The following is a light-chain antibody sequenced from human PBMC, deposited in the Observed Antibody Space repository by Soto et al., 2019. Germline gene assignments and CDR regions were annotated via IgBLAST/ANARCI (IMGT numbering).Light chain of an antibody. V-gene: IGLV1-40*01. CDR3: CAFGGVFGM. Sequence: QSVLTQPPSVSGAPGQRVTISCSGGGSNIGAGYDVHWYQQLPEAAPKLLIYGNNIRPSGVPDRFSGSKSGTSASLAITGLQADDEADYYCCAFGGVFGMFGGGTKLTVL. CDR2: GNN. CDR1: GSNIGAGYD. J-gene: IGLJ3*02.